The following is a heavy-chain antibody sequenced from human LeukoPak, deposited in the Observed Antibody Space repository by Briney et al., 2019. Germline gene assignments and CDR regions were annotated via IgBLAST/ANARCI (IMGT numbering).Heavy chain of an antibody. CDR1: GDSMSSSSYL. V-gene: IGHV4-39*07. CDR3: ARSTYYYGSRSYPYFDY. CDR2: IYYGGTTT. Sequence: SETLSLTCTVSGDSMSSSSYLWNWIRQPPGKGLEWIGNIYYGGTTTDYNPSLGSRVTISVDTFSNQFSLRLSSVTAADTAVYYCARSTYYYGSRSYPYFDYWGQGALVTVSS. D-gene: IGHD3-10*01. J-gene: IGHJ4*02.